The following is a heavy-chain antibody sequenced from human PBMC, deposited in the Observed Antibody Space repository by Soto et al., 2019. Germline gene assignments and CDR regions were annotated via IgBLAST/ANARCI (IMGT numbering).Heavy chain of an antibody. J-gene: IGHJ4*02. V-gene: IGHV3-53*01. CDR1: GFTFSISY. CDR3: ARVGGGSGSPPAIDY. D-gene: IGHD3-10*01. CDR2: IHSDGGT. Sequence: GGSLRLSCAASGFTFSISYMSWVRQAPGKGLEWVSIIHSDGGTYHADSVKGRFTISRDYSKNMLYLRMNNLRAEDTAMYYCARVGGGSGSPPAIDYWGQGTLVTVSS.